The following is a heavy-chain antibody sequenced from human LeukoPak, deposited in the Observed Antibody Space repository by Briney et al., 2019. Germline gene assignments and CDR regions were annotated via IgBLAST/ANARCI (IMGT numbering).Heavy chain of an antibody. CDR2: IIPGDSDT. Sequence: RGEPLNISCKGSGYTFTRTWIGGLRQLPGKGRGWLTFIIPGDSDTRYSPSFKGQVTISANTPINPAYLQWSSLKASDTAMYYWARRVGNNRNYYFDLWGRGTLVTVSS. CDR3: ARRVGNNRNYYFDL. V-gene: IGHV5-51*01. D-gene: IGHD1-7*01. CDR1: GYTFTRTW. J-gene: IGHJ2*01.